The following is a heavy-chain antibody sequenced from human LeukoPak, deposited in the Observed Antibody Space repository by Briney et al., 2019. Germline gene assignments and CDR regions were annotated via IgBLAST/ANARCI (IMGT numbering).Heavy chain of an antibody. CDR2: ISSSSSYI. Sequence: GGSLRLSCAASGFTFSSYSMNWVRQAPGKGLEWVSSISSSSSYIYYAGSVKGRFTISRDNAKNSLYLQMNSLRAEDTAVYYCARDRYYDILTGYYRALDAFDIWGQGTMVTVSS. J-gene: IGHJ3*02. CDR3: ARDRYYDILTGYYRALDAFDI. CDR1: GFTFSSYS. V-gene: IGHV3-21*01. D-gene: IGHD3-9*01.